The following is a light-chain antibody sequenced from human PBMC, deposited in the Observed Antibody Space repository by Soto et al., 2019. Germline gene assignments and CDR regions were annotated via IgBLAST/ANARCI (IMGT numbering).Light chain of an antibody. CDR1: QSVSSSY. CDR2: GAS. V-gene: IGKV3-20*01. J-gene: IGKJ1*01. Sequence: ETVLTQSPGTLSLSPGERASLSCRASQSVSSSYLAWYQQKPGQAPRLLIYGASTRATDVPDRFSGSGSGADFTLSISRLEPEDFAVYYCQQYGSSPPRPFGQRTMV. CDR3: QQYGSSPPRP.